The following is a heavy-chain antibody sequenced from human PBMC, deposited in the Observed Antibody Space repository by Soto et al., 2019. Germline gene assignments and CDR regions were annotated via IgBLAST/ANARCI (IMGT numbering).Heavy chain of an antibody. CDR3: AGGDYYHSSGYYFYYYTMDV. J-gene: IGHJ6*02. CDR1: GGSISSSSYY. Sequence: LETLSLTCTVSGGSISSSSYYWGWIRQPPGKGLEWIGNVYYGGSTYYNPSLKSRVTISVETSKSQFSLKLSSVTAADTAVYYCAGGDYYHSSGYYFYYYTMDVWGQGTTVTV. CDR2: VYYGGST. D-gene: IGHD3-22*01. V-gene: IGHV4-39*01.